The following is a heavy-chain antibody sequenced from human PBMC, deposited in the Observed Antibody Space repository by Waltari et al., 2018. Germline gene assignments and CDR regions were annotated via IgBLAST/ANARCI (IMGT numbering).Heavy chain of an antibody. J-gene: IGHJ4*02. CDR2: IYYSGST. D-gene: IGHD3-22*01. Sequence: QVQLQESGPGLVKPSETLSLTCTVSGGSISSHYCSWIRQPPGKGLEWIGYIYYSGSTNYNPSLKSRVTISVDTSKNQFSLKLSSVTAADTAVYYCARAAPIYDSSGYYDGFDYWGQGTLVTVSS. CDR1: GGSISSHY. CDR3: ARAAPIYDSSGYYDGFDY. V-gene: IGHV4-59*11.